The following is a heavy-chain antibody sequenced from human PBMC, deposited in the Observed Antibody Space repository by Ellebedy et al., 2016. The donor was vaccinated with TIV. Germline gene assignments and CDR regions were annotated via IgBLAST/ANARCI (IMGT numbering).Heavy chain of an antibody. CDR2: IYQDGSDQ. D-gene: IGHD5-18*01. Sequence: GGSLRLSCAASGFSFRSYWMSWVRQAPGKGLEWVANIYQDGSDQYYVDSVKGRFTISRDNANKSLFLQMNSLRVDDKAVYYCAKRGSYGNYTVQINSGFDTWGQGTLVTVSP. CDR3: AKRGSYGNYTVQINSGFDT. V-gene: IGHV3-7*01. J-gene: IGHJ5*02. CDR1: GFSFRSYW.